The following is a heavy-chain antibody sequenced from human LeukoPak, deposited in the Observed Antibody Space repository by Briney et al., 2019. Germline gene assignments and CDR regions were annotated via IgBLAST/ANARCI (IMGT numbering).Heavy chain of an antibody. J-gene: IGHJ4*02. CDR2: ITGSGGNT. Sequence: PGASLRVSCAASGFTFSNDAMSWVRQAPGKGLEWVSAITGSGGNTYYADSVKGRFTISRDNSKNTLYLQMNSLRAEDTAVYYCAKWGDYDVLTGYYVSDYWGQGTLVTASS. CDR3: AKWGDYDVLTGYYVSDY. CDR1: GFTFSNDA. D-gene: IGHD3-9*01. V-gene: IGHV3-23*01.